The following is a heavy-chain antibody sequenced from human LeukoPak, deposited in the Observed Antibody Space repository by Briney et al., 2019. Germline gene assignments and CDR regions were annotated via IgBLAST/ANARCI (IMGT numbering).Heavy chain of an antibody. CDR1: GGSISSYY. D-gene: IGHD6-19*01. Sequence: SETLSLTCTVSGGSISSYYWSWIRQPPGKGLEWIGYIYYSGSTNYNPSLKSRVTISVDTSKNQFSPKLSSVTAADTAVYYCARYSSGWPYYFDYWGQGTLVTVSS. V-gene: IGHV4-59*01. J-gene: IGHJ4*02. CDR3: ARYSSGWPYYFDY. CDR2: IYYSGST.